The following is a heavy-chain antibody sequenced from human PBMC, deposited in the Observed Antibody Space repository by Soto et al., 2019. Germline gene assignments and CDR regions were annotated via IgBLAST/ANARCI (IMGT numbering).Heavy chain of an antibody. J-gene: IGHJ4*02. V-gene: IGHV1-3*01. D-gene: IGHD3-16*01. CDR2: INAGNGNT. CDR3: ANALGLYYFGY. Sequence: QVQLVQSGAEVKKPGASVKVSCKASGYTFTSYAMHWVRHAPGQRLEWMGWINAGNGNTKYSQKFQGRVTITRDTSASTAYMELSSLRSEDTAVYYCANALGLYYFGYWGQGTLVTVSS. CDR1: GYTFTSYA.